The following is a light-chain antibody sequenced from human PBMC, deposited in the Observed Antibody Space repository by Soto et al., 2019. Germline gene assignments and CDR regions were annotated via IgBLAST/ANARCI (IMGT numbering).Light chain of an antibody. V-gene: IGKV1-12*01. J-gene: IGKJ5*01. Sequence: DIQMTQSPSSMSASLGDRVAITCRASQGITYWLAWYQQRPGRAPKCLIYAASILESGVPSRFTGSGSGTNFTLTINDLQPEDFATYFCQQANSFPLTFGQATRLEIK. CDR3: QQANSFPLT. CDR1: QGITYW. CDR2: AAS.